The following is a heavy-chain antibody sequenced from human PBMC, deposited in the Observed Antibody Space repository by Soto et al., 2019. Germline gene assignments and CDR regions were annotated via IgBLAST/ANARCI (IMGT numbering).Heavy chain of an antibody. CDR1: GDTFNFYS. J-gene: IGHJ4*02. CDR3: ASSYGSGYRAFDY. Sequence: QVQLVQSGAEVKRPGSSVKVSCKASGDTFNFYSINWVRQAPVVGLEWMGRVNPIVSMSNYAQKFQGRVTMTADKSTSTAYMELSSLRSEDTAMYYCASSYGSGYRAFDYWGQGALVTVSS. V-gene: IGHV1-69*02. CDR2: VNPIVSMS. D-gene: IGHD3-10*01.